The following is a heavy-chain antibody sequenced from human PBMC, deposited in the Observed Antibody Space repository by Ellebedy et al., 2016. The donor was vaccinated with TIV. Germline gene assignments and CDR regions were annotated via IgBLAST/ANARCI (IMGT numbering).Heavy chain of an antibody. Sequence: GGSLRLSCAVSGFTVSGNYMSWVRQAPGKGLEWVSIIYSSGITYYPGSVKGRFTISRDNSKNTVSIQMDSLRAEDTAVYYCSRVDLGLAFHYWGQGTLVTVSS. D-gene: IGHD3/OR15-3a*01. J-gene: IGHJ4*02. CDR1: GFTVSGNY. V-gene: IGHV3-53*01. CDR3: SRVDLGLAFHY. CDR2: IYSSGIT.